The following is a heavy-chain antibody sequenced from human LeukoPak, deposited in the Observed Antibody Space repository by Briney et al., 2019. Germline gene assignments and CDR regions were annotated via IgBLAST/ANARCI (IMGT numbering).Heavy chain of an antibody. J-gene: IGHJ5*02. D-gene: IGHD3-10*01. CDR1: GGSISSGSYY. Sequence: PSETLSLTCTVSGGSISSGSYYCGWIRQPPGKGLEWIGSIYYSGSTYYHPSLKSRVTISVDTSKNQFSLKLSSVTAADTAVYYCARGSYYYGSGSPNWFDPWGQGTLVTVSS. CDR2: IYYSGST. CDR3: ARGSYYYGSGSPNWFDP. V-gene: IGHV4-39*01.